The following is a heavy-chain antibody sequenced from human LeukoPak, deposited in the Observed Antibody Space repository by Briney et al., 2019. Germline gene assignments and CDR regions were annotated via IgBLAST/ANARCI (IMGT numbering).Heavy chain of an antibody. CDR3: ARSGRTVTTHIDY. J-gene: IGHJ4*02. CDR1: GYTFVSYG. V-gene: IGHV1-18*01. CDR2: IGADNANT. D-gene: IGHD4-17*01. Sequence: ASVKVSCKASGYTFVSYGISWVRQAPGQGLEWMGWIGADNANTNYAQKLQGRVTMTTDTSTNTAYMELRSLTSDDTAVYFCARSGRTVTTHIDYWGQGTLVTVSS.